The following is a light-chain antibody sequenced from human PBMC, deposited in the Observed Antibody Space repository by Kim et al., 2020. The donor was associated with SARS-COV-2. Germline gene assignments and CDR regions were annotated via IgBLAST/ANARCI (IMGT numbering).Light chain of an antibody. CDR3: QHYASSPMYT. CDR1: QSVDNNH. J-gene: IGKJ2*01. Sequence: SPGEIATLSCRARQSVDNNHLAWYQQKPGQAPRLLIDRTSSRATGIPDRFSGSGSGTDFSLTISRLEPEDFAVYYCQHYASSPMYTFGQGTKLEI. CDR2: RTS. V-gene: IGKV3-20*01.